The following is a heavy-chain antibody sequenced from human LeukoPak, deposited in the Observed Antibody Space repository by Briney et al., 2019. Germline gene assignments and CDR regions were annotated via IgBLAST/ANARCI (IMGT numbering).Heavy chain of an antibody. Sequence: SETLSLTCAVYGGSFSGYYWSWIRQPPGKGLEWIGEINHSGSTNYNPSLKSRVTISVDTSKNQFSLELSSVTAADTAVYYCARGSAAGDFDYWGQGTLVTVSS. CDR3: ARGSAAGDFDY. J-gene: IGHJ4*02. CDR1: GGSFSGYY. CDR2: INHSGST. V-gene: IGHV4-34*01. D-gene: IGHD6-13*01.